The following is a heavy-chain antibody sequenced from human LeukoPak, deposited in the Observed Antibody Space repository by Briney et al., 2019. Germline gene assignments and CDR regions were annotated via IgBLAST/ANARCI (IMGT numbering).Heavy chain of an antibody. CDR1: GGSISSGDYY. J-gene: IGHJ6*03. V-gene: IGHV4-30-4*08. Sequence: SQTLSLTCTVSGGSISSGDYYWSWIRQPPGKGLEWIGYIYYSGSTYYNPSLKSRVTISVDTSKNQFSLKLSSVTAADTAVYYCARASRVELYYYYYMDVWGKGTTVTVSS. D-gene: IGHD1-26*01. CDR2: IYYSGST. CDR3: ARASRVELYYYYYMDV.